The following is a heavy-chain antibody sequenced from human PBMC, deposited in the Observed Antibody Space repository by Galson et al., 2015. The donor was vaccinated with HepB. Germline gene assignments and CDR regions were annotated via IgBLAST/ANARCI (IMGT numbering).Heavy chain of an antibody. Sequence: SLRLSCAASGFTLKDYAMAWVRQIPGKGLEWVSSLSGSVHSTYYADSLKGRFTISRDDSKNTLFLQMNTLTADDSAVYYCAKTGNYYFTRDYFYMDVWGKGTTVTVSS. CDR2: LSGSVHST. J-gene: IGHJ6*03. CDR3: AKTGNYYFTRDYFYMDV. V-gene: IGHV3-23*01. D-gene: IGHD2/OR15-2a*01. CDR1: GFTLKDYA.